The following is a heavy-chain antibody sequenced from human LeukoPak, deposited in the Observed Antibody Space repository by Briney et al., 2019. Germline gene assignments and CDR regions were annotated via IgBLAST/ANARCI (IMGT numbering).Heavy chain of an antibody. CDR1: EFTLRSYT. V-gene: IGHV3-21*06. CDR3: ARCWHRTGYCSNTNLADAYDL. J-gene: IGHJ3*01. D-gene: IGHD2-2*03. CDR2: ISSSSSFI. Sequence: GGSLRLSCVASEFTLRSYTIKWVRQAPGKGLEWVSAISSSSSFIYYADSVRGRFTISRDNAKNSLYLQMNSLRAEDTAVYFCARCWHRTGYCSNTNLADAYDLWGQGTMLTVSS.